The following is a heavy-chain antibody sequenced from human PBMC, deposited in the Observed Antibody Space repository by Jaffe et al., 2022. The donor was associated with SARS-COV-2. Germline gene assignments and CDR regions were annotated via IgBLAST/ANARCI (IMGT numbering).Heavy chain of an antibody. J-gene: IGHJ4*02. D-gene: IGHD6-19*01. CDR1: GDSVSSDNYY. CDR3: TSQRWLRGSELSE. CDR2: ISFSGTT. V-gene: IGHV4-39*01. Sequence: QLQLQESGPGLVKPSETLSLTCTVTGDSVSSDNYYWAWIRQPPGKGLEWIGSISFSGTTYYKPSLQSRVTTSVDTSKNQFSLKLRSVTAADTAVYYCTSQRWLRGSELSEWGQGTLVTVSS.